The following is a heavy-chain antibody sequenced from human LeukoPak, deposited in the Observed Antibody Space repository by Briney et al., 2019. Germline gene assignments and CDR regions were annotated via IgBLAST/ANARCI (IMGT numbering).Heavy chain of an antibody. CDR1: GDSVSGNSVA. CDR3: ARSPIFDNWFDP. V-gene: IGHV6-1*01. Sequence: SQTLSLTCAISGDSVSGNSVAWNWIRQSPSRGLEWLGRTYYRSKWYSDYAVSVKSRITINPDTSKNQFSLQLNPVTPEDTAVYYCARSPIFDNWFDPWGQGTLVTVSS. CDR2: TYYRSKWYS. D-gene: IGHD3-9*01. J-gene: IGHJ5*02.